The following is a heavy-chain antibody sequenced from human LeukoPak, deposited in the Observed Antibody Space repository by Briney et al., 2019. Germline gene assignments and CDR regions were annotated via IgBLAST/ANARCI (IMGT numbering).Heavy chain of an antibody. J-gene: IGHJ5*02. CDR2: INHSGST. CDR3: ARVFGSSWYRYYWFDP. Sequence: SETLSLTCAVYGGSFSGYYWSWNRQPPGKGLEWIGEINHSGSTNYNPSLKSRVTISVDTSKNQFSLKLSSVTAADTAVYYCARVFGSSWYRYYWFDPWGQGTLVTVSS. D-gene: IGHD6-13*01. V-gene: IGHV4-34*01. CDR1: GGSFSGYY.